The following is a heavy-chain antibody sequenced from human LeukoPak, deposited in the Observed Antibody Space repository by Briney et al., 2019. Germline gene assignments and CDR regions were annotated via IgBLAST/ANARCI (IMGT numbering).Heavy chain of an antibody. CDR1: GGTFSSYA. CDR3: ARSTYYYGSGSYLYFDY. Sequence: SVKVSCKASGGTFSSYAISWVRQAPGQGLEWMGGIIPIFGTANYAQKFQGRVTITADESTSTAYMELSSLRSEDTAVYYCARSTYYYGSGSYLYFDYWGQGTLVTVSS. CDR2: IIPIFGTA. J-gene: IGHJ4*02. D-gene: IGHD3-10*01. V-gene: IGHV1-69*13.